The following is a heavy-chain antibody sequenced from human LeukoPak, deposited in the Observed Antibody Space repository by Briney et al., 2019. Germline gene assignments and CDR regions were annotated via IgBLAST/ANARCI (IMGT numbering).Heavy chain of an antibody. D-gene: IGHD3/OR15-3a*01. CDR1: GGSISSGSYY. CDR3: ARQTGSGLFILP. Sequence: SETLSLTCTVSGGSISSGSYYWSWIRQPAGKGLEWIGSIYYSGNTYYNASLKSQVSISIDTSKNQFSLKLTSVTAADTAVYYCARQTGSGLFILPGGQGTLVTVSS. CDR2: IYYSGNT. J-gene: IGHJ4*02. V-gene: IGHV4-39*01.